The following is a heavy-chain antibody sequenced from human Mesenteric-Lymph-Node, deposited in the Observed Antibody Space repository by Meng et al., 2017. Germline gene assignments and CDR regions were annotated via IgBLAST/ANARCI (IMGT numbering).Heavy chain of an antibody. CDR2: IYHSGST. CDR3: ASGGYSYGYIFDY. V-gene: IGHV4-4*02. CDR1: GGSISCSNW. Sequence: VRLQGSGPGLGKPSGTLSLPSAVSGGSISCSNWWSWVRQPPGKGLEWIGEIYHSGSTNYNPSLKSRVTISVDKSKNQFSLKLSSVTAADTAVYYCASGGYSYGYIFDYWGQGTLVTVSS. D-gene: IGHD5-18*01. J-gene: IGHJ4*02.